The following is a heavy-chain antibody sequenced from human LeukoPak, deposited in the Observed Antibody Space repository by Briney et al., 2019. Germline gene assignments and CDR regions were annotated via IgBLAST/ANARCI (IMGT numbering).Heavy chain of an antibody. Sequence: SEALSLTCTVSGDSIGSYSWNWIRQPPGKGLEWIGYIYYSGNTNYNPSLKSRVTISVDTSKNQFSLKLSSVTAADTAVYYCARDFYDTSTYYYVDAFDIWGQGTMVTVSS. D-gene: IGHD3-22*01. J-gene: IGHJ3*02. CDR3: ARDFYDTSTYYYVDAFDI. CDR2: IYYSGNT. V-gene: IGHV4-59*01. CDR1: GDSIGSYS.